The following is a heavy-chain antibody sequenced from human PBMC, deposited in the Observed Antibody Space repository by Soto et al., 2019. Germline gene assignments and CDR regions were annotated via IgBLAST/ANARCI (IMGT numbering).Heavy chain of an antibody. J-gene: IGHJ6*02. CDR1: GFTFSDYY. Sequence: GGSLRLSCAASGFTFSDYYMSRIRQAPGKGLEWVSYISSSGSTIYYADSVKGRFTISRDNAKNSLYLQMNSLRAEDTAVYYCARWEDDFYYYYGMDVWGQGTTVTVSS. CDR3: ARWEDDFYYYYGMDV. CDR2: ISSSGSTI. D-gene: IGHD1-26*01. V-gene: IGHV3-11*01.